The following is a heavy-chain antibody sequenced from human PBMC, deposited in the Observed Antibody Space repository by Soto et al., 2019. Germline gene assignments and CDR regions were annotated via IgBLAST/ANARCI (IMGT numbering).Heavy chain of an antibody. Sequence: PGGSLRLSCAASGFTFSSYAMHWVRQAPGKGLEWVSAISPSTGATYYADSVKGRFTISRDDSRNTLYLQMNSLRAEDTAVYYCARDSSSWIPYCYGMDVWGQGTTVTVSS. CDR3: ARDSSSWIPYCYGMDV. CDR2: ISPSTGAT. J-gene: IGHJ6*02. D-gene: IGHD6-13*01. CDR1: GFTFSSYA. V-gene: IGHV3-23*01.